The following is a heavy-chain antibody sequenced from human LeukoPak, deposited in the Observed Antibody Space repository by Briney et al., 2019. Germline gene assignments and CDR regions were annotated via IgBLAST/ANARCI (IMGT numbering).Heavy chain of an antibody. V-gene: IGHV1-2*02. CDR2: INPKSGGA. CDR1: GYTFTNYD. Sequence: ASVKVSCKASGYTFTNYDINWVRQAPGQGLEWMGWINPKSGGANYAQKFQGRVTMTWDTSISTAYMELSRLRSDDTAVYYCAREYILTAYYGDYWGQGTLVTVSS. J-gene: IGHJ4*02. D-gene: IGHD3-9*01. CDR3: AREYILTAYYGDY.